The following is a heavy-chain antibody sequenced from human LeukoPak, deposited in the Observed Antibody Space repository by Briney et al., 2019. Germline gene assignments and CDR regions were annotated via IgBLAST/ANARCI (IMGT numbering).Heavy chain of an antibody. V-gene: IGHV3-7*03. D-gene: IGHD3-9*01. CDR2: IKQDGSEK. J-gene: IGHJ4*02. CDR3: ARGARVLRYFDWLSGAHYYFDY. CDR1: GFTFSSYW. Sequence: GGSLRLSCEASGFTFSSYWMSWVRQAPGKGLEWVANIKQDGSEKYYVDSVKGRFTISRDNAKNSLYLQMNGLRAEDTAVYYCARGARVLRYFDWLSGAHYYFDYWGQGTLVTVSS.